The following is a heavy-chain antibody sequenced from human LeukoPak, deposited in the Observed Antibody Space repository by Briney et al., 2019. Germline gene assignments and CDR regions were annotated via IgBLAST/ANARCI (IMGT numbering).Heavy chain of an antibody. Sequence: SETLSLTCTVSGGSISSYYWSWIRQPAGKGLEWIGRIYTSGSTNYNPSLKSRVTMSVDTSKNQFSLKLSSVTAADTAVYYCARDLARGIAARNYYYYMDVWGKGTTVTVSS. D-gene: IGHD6-6*01. CDR2: IYTSGST. CDR3: ARDLARGIAARNYYYYMDV. CDR1: GGSISSYY. J-gene: IGHJ6*03. V-gene: IGHV4-4*07.